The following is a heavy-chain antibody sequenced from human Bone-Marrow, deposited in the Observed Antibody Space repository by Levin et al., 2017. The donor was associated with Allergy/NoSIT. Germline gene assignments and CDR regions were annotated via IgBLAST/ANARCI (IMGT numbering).Heavy chain of an antibody. V-gene: IGHV4-30-4*01. CDR2: IYYSGST. D-gene: IGHD2-15*01. Sequence: SQTLSLTCTVSGDSIRSGDDYWSWIRQSPGKGLEWIGYIYYSGSTSYNPSLKSRVIMSVDTSKNHFSLRLGSATAADTAVYYCARCSGGTCYSGLDSWGQGTLVTVSS. CDR3: ARCSGGTCYSGLDS. CDR1: GDSIRSGDDY. J-gene: IGHJ4*02.